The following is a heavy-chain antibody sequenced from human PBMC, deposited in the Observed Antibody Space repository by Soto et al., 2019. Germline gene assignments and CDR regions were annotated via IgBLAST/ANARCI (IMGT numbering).Heavy chain of an antibody. CDR2: IYYSGST. CDR1: GGSISSYY. J-gene: IGHJ3*02. V-gene: IGHV4-59*01. D-gene: IGHD5-12*01. CDR3: ARGVWMGSFPDDAFDI. Sequence: QVQLQESGPGLVKPSETLSLTCTVSGGSISSYYWSWIRQPPGKGLEWIGYIYYSGSTNYNPSLKSRVTLSVDTSKNQFSLKLSSVTAADTAVYYCARGVWMGSFPDDAFDIWGQGTMVTVSS.